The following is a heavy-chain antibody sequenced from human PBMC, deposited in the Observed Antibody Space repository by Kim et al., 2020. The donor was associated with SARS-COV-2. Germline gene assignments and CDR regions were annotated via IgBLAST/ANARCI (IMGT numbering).Heavy chain of an antibody. D-gene: IGHD2-15*01. Sequence: SETLSLTCTVSGGSVSSGSYYWSWIRQPPGKGLEWIGYIYYSGSTNYNPSVKSRVTISLDTSKNQFSLKLSSVTAADTAVYYCARGTSLSGGVVTNYWGQGTLVTVSS. J-gene: IGHJ4*02. V-gene: IGHV4-61*01. CDR3: ARGTSLSGGVVTNY. CDR1: GGSVSSGSYY. CDR2: IYYSGST.